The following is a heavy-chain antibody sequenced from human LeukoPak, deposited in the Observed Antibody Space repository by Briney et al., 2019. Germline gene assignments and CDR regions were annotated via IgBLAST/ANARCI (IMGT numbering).Heavy chain of an antibody. CDR3: AKGYYDYVWGSYYFDY. Sequence: PGGSLRLSXAASGFTFSSYAMSWVRQAPGKGLKWVSAISGSGGSTYYADSVKGRFTISRDNSRDTLYLQMNSLRAEDTAVYYCAKGYYDYVWGSYYFDYWGQGTLVTVSS. J-gene: IGHJ4*02. V-gene: IGHV3-23*01. CDR1: GFTFSSYA. CDR2: ISGSGGST. D-gene: IGHD3-16*01.